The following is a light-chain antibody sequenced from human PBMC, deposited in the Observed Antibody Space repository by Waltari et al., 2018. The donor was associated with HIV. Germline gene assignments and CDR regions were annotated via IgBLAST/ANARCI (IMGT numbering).Light chain of an antibody. CDR1: RDISNY. V-gene: IGKV1-33*01. CDR2: DAS. Sequence: DIQMTQSPSSLSASIGDRVTITCQASRDISNYLNWYQQKPGKAPKLLIYDASDLETGVPSRFSGSGSGTDFTFTISSLQPVDIGTYYCQQHDDVPVTFGPGTKVEIK. CDR3: QQHDDVPVT. J-gene: IGKJ3*01.